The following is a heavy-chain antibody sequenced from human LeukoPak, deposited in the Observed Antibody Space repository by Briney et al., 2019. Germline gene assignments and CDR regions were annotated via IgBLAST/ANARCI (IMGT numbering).Heavy chain of an antibody. D-gene: IGHD3-22*01. CDR2: ISWNSGSI. CDR3: AKDTEPYYYDSSGYFGY. CDR1: GFTFDDYA. V-gene: IGHV3-9*01. Sequence: PGRSLRLSCAASGFTFDDYAMHWVRQAPGKGLEWVSGISWNSGSIGYADSVKGRFTISRDNAKNSLYLQMNGLRAEDTALYYCAKDTEPYYYDSSGYFGYWGQGTLVTVSS. J-gene: IGHJ4*02.